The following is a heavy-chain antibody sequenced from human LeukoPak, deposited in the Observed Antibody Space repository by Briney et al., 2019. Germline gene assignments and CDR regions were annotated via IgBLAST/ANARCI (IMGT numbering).Heavy chain of an antibody. CDR2: ISSSSSYI. V-gene: IGHV3-21*01. Sequence: GGSLRLSCAASGFTFSSYSMNWVRQAPGKGLEWVSSISSSSSYIYYADSVKGRFTISRDNAKDSLSLQMNSLRAEDTAVCYCARDRGYSTFDYWGQGILVTVSS. CDR3: ARDRGYSTFDY. J-gene: IGHJ4*02. D-gene: IGHD3-22*01. CDR1: GFTFSSYS.